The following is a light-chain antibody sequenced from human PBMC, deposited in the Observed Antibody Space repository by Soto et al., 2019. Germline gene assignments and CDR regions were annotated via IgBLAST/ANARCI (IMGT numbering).Light chain of an antibody. CDR3: QQYDSWPPSYT. J-gene: IGKJ2*01. Sequence: EIVMTQSPATLSVSLGDRATLSCRASQSAGSYLAWYQQKPGQAPRLLIYGASTRATGIPARFSGSGSETDFTLTISSLQSEDFAVYYCQQYDSWPPSYTFGQGTKLEIK. CDR1: QSAGSY. CDR2: GAS. V-gene: IGKV3-15*01.